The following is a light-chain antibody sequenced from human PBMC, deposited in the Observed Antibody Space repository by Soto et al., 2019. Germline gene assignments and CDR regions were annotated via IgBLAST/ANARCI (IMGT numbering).Light chain of an antibody. CDR3: QQYRSWPRT. J-gene: IGKJ1*01. CDR2: GAT. CDR1: QNVLSD. V-gene: IGKV3-15*01. Sequence: EILLTQSPATLSVSPGATATLSCRASQNVLSDLAWYQQKPGQAPRLLVYGATTRATDAPAKFRGSGSGTEFSLTISSLQSEDFATYYCQQYRSWPRTFGQGSKVEI.